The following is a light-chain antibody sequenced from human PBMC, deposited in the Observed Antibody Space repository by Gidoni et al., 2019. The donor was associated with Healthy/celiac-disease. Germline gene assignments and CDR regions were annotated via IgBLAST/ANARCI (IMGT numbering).Light chain of an antibody. J-gene: IGKJ4*01. CDR1: QGISNY. CDR3: QQYHSYPLT. Sequence: DIQMTQSASSLSASVGDRVTITCRARQGISNYLAWFQQKPGKATTSLIYAASSLQSGVPSDFSGSGSGTAFTPPISSLQPEDFSTYYCQQYHSYPLTFGRGTKVEIK. CDR2: AAS. V-gene: IGKV1-16*02.